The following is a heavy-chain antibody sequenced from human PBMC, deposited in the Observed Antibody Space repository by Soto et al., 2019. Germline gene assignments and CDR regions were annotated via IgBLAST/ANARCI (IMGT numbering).Heavy chain of an antibody. CDR1: GGTFSSYT. J-gene: IGHJ6*02. Sequence: QVQLVQSGAEAKKPGSSVKVSCTASGGTFSSYTISWVRQAPGQGLEWMGRIIPILGIANYAQKFQGRVTITADKSTSPAYMELSSLRSEDTDVYYCARFRGAYGMDVWGQGPTVTVSS. CDR2: IIPILGIA. CDR3: ARFRGAYGMDV. V-gene: IGHV1-69*02. D-gene: IGHD3-10*01.